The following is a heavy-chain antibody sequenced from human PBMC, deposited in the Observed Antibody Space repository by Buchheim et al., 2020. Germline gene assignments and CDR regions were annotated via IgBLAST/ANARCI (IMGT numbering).Heavy chain of an antibody. D-gene: IGHD3-3*01. CDR2: IDPSDSYT. CDR1: GYSFTSSW. CDR3: ARSNPPRYDFWSGSYGMDV. V-gene: IGHV5-10-1*03. Sequence: EVQLVQSGAEVKKPGESLRISCKGSGYSFTSSWISWVRQMPGKGLEWMGRIDPSDSYTNYSPSFQGHVTISADKYISTAYLQWSSLKASDTAMYYCARSNPPRYDFWSGSYGMDVWGQGTT. J-gene: IGHJ6*02.